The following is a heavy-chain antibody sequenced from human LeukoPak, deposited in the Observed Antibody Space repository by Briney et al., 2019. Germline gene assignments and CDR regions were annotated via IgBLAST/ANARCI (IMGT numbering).Heavy chain of an antibody. V-gene: IGHV1-69*01. CDR1: GGTFSSYA. CDR3: ARAVVVVPAVGPLNWFDP. J-gene: IGHJ5*02. D-gene: IGHD2-2*01. CDR2: IIPIFGTA. Sequence: SVKVSCKASGGTFSSYAISWVRQAPGQGLEWMGGIIPIFGTANYAQKFQGRVTITADESTSTAYLELSSLRSEDTAVYYCARAVVVVPAVGPLNWFDPWGQGTLVTVSS.